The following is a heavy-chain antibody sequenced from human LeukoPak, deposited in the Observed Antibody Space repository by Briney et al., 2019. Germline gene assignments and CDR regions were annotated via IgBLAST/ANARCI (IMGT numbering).Heavy chain of an antibody. V-gene: IGHV3-43*01. CDR2: ISWDGGST. CDR3: ATYSSLNRREFQY. Sequence: GGSLRLSCAASGFTFNDYTMNWVRQVLGKGLEWVSLISWDGGSTSYVDSVRGRFTISRDNAKNSLYLQMNSLRAEDTAVYYCATYSSLNRREFQYWGQGTLLTVSS. D-gene: IGHD3-22*01. J-gene: IGHJ1*01. CDR1: GFTFNDYT.